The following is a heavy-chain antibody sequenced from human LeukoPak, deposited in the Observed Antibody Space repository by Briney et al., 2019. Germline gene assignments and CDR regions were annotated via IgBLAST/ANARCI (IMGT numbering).Heavy chain of an antibody. CDR2: IIPIFGTA. J-gene: IGHJ4*02. CDR3: ARERITMVRGVIDY. V-gene: IGHV1-69*13. Sequence: SVKVSCTASGGTFSSYAISWVRQAPGQGLEWMGGIIPIFGTANYAQKFQGRVTITADESTSTAYMELSSLRSEDTAVYYCARERITMVRGVIDYWGQGTLVTVSS. D-gene: IGHD3-10*01. CDR1: GGTFSSYA.